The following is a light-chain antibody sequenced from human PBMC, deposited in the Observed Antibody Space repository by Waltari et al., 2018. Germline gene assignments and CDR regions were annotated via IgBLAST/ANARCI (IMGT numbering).Light chain of an antibody. V-gene: IGKV1-27*01. CDR3: QKYNSAPLT. Sequence: DIQMTQSPSSLSASVGDRVTITCRASQGIGNYLAWYQQKPGKVPKLLIYAASTLQSGGPSLFIGSGAWTDFTRTISSLQPEDVATYYCQKYNSAPLTFGPGTKVDIK. J-gene: IGKJ3*01. CDR1: QGIGNY. CDR2: AAS.